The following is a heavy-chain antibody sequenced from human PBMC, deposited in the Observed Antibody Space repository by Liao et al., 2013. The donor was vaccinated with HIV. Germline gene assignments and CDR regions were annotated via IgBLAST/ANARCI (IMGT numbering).Heavy chain of an antibody. CDR1: GGSFSGYY. CDR3: ARANPGDSSGPVVDY. J-gene: IGHJ4*02. Sequence: QVQLQQWGAGLLKPSETLSLTCAVYGGSFSGYYWSWIRQPPGKGLEWIGEINHSGSTNYNPSLKSRVTISVDTSKNQFSLKLSSVTAADTAVYYCARANPGDSSGPVVDYWGQGTLVTVSS. D-gene: IGHD3-22*01. CDR2: INHSGST. V-gene: IGHV4-34*01.